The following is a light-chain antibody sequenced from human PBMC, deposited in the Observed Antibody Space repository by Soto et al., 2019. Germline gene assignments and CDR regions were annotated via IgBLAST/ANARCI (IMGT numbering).Light chain of an antibody. CDR3: QQYGRSPTT. CDR1: QSVTSNY. J-gene: IGKJ1*01. Sequence: IVLTQSSGTLSLSPGERATLSCRASQSVTSNYLAWYQQKPGQAPRLLFFGASIRATGIPDRFSGSGSGTDFTLTISRLEPEDFAVYHCQQYGRSPTTFGQGTKVEIK. CDR2: GAS. V-gene: IGKV3-20*01.